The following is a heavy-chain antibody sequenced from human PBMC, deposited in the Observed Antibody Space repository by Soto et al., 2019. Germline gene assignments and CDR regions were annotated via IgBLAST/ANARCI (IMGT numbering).Heavy chain of an antibody. CDR2: LSGGNT. D-gene: IGHD6-19*01. Sequence: DVQLLESGGALVQPGGSLRLSGAASGFTFTSYAMSWVRQAPGKGLEWVSTLSGGNTYYADSVKGRFTISRDNSENTLYLQMISLRVEDMAIYYCAKGPHSSAWHYFDYWGQGTLITVSS. J-gene: IGHJ4*02. V-gene: IGHV3-23*01. CDR3: AKGPHSSAWHYFDY. CDR1: GFTFTSYA.